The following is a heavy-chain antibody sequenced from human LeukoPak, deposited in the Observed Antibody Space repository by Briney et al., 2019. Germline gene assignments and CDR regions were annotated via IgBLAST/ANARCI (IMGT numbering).Heavy chain of an antibody. V-gene: IGHV1-69*04. D-gene: IGHD5-24*01. J-gene: IGHJ4*02. Sequence: ASVKVSCKASGGTFSSDAISWVREAPGQGLEWMGRIIPILGIANYAQKFQGRVTITADKSTSTAYMELSSLRSEDTAVYYCAGSAGVEMATRHLSYWGQGTLVTVSS. CDR3: AGSAGVEMATRHLSY. CDR2: IIPILGIA. CDR1: GGTFSSDA.